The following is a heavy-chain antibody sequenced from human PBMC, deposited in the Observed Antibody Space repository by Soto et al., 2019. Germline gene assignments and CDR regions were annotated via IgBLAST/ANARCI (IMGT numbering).Heavy chain of an antibody. D-gene: IGHD2-21*02. CDR1: GYTFTGYY. CDR3: ARETVVTPGHFDY. Sequence: GPSVKVSCKASGYTFTGYYMHWVRQAPGQGLEWMGWINPNSGGTNYAQKFQGRVTMTRDTSISTAYMELSRLRSDDTAVYYCARETVVTPGHFDYWGQGTLVTVSS. J-gene: IGHJ4*02. CDR2: INPNSGGT. V-gene: IGHV1-2*02.